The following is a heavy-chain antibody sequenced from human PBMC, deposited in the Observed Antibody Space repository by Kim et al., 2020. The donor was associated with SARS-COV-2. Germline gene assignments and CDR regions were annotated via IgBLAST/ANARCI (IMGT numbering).Heavy chain of an antibody. Sequence: DSVKGRFTISRDNSKNTLYLQMNSLRAEDTAVYYCAKTITMIVVVAYFDYWGQGTLVTVSS. CDR3: AKTITMIVVVAYFDY. V-gene: IGHV3-23*01. D-gene: IGHD3-22*01. J-gene: IGHJ4*02.